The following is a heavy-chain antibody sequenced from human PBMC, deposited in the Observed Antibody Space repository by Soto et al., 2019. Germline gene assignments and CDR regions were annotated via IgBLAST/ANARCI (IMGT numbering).Heavy chain of an antibody. V-gene: IGHV3-33*01. CDR2: IWYDGSNK. D-gene: IGHD3-22*01. Sequence: GGSLRLSCAASGFTFSSYGMHWVRQAPGKGLEWVAVIWYDGSNKYYADSVKGRFTISRDNSKNTLYLQMNSLRAEDTAVYYCARDLAYDSSGQSDYWGQGTLVTVSS. J-gene: IGHJ4*02. CDR3: ARDLAYDSSGQSDY. CDR1: GFTFSSYG.